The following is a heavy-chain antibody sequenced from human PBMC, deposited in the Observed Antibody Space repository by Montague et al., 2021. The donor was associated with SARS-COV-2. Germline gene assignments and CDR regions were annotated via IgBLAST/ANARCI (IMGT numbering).Heavy chain of an antibody. D-gene: IGHD6-19*01. CDR1: GFTFGDYA. CDR2: ISGDGATA. Sequence: SLRLSCAASGFTFGDYAINWVRQAPGKGLEWVASISGDGATAYYAEPVPGRFAISRDNSKNTVLLQMDSLRVKDAAVYYCAKALYSGGFFFESGSDFWEQGTLVTVSS. V-gene: IGHV3-23*01. J-gene: IGHJ4*02. CDR3: AKALYSGGFFFESGSDF.